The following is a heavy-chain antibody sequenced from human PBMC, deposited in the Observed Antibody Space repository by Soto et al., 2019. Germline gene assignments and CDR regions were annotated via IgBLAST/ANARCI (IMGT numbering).Heavy chain of an antibody. Sequence: ASVKVSCKASGNTFTNFGVTWVRQAPGQGLEWMGWISAYTDDPNYAQKFQGRVTMTIDTSTSTAYLDLRSLTSDDTAVYYCARVIPGAEAWFDPWGQGTLVTVS. D-gene: IGHD2-2*01. J-gene: IGHJ5*02. CDR3: ARVIPGAEAWFDP. CDR1: GNTFTNFG. CDR2: ISAYTDDP. V-gene: IGHV1-18*01.